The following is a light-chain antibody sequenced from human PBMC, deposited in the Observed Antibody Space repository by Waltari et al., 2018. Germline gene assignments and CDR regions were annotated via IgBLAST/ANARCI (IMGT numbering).Light chain of an antibody. CDR1: SSNIGSNY. CDR2: RSV. CDR3: VAWDDSLSGLWV. V-gene: IGLV1-47*01. J-gene: IGLJ3*02. Sequence: QSVLTQSPSASETPGQRVTISCSGSSSNIGSNYVYWYQQLPGTAPKLLIYRSVQRPSGVPARFSGSKSGTSASLAISGLRSEDEGDYYCVAWDDSLSGLWVFGGGTKLTVL.